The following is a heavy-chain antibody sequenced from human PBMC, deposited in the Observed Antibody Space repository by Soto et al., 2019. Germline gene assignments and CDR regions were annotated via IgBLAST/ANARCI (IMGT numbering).Heavy chain of an antibody. J-gene: IGHJ6*01. D-gene: IGHD5-18*01. CDR2: ISYDGSNK. Sequence: QVQLVESGGGVVQPGRSLRLSCAASGFTFSSYGMHWVRQAPGKGLEWVAVISYDGSNKYYADSVKGRFTISRDNSKNTLYLQMNSLRAEDTAVYYCAKESSYSYGYYDYYGMDVW. V-gene: IGHV3-30*18. CDR3: AKESSYSYGYYDYYGMDV. CDR1: GFTFSSYG.